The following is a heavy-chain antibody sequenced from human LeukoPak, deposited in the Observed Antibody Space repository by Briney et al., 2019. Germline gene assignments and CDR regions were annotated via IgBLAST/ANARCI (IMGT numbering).Heavy chain of an antibody. Sequence: SQTLSLTCAISGDSVSSNSAAWNWIRQSPSRGLEWLGRTYYRSKWYNDYAVSVKSRITINPDTSKNQFSLQLNSVTPEDTAVYYCARVPGDYDSSGYHDGGGYWGQGTLVTVSS. CDR2: TYYRSKWYN. J-gene: IGHJ4*02. CDR1: GDSVSSNSAA. V-gene: IGHV6-1*01. CDR3: ARVPGDYDSSGYHDGGGY. D-gene: IGHD3-22*01.